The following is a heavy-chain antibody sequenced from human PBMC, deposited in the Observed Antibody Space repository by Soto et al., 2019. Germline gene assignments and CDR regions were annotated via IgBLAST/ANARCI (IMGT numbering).Heavy chain of an antibody. Sequence: EVQLVESGGGLVQPGGSLRLSCAASGFTFSSYDMHWVRQAPGKGLEYISAISSNGGITYYANSVKGRFTISRDNSKNMMYLQMGSLRVEDMAVYYCLRDTSFEYWGQGSLVTVSS. CDR2: ISSNGGIT. J-gene: IGHJ4*02. V-gene: IGHV3-64*01. D-gene: IGHD3-16*01. CDR3: LRDTSFEY. CDR1: GFTFSSYD.